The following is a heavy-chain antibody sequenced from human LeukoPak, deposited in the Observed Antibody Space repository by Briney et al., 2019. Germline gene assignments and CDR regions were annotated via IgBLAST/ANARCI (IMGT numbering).Heavy chain of an antibody. J-gene: IGHJ4*02. D-gene: IGHD3-10*01. CDR2: INGDESQK. CDR3: ARGHHTRGVYDY. V-gene: IGHV3-7*01. CDR1: GFTFSGFW. Sequence: GGSLRLSCAASGFTFSGFWMKWVRQAPGKGLEWVANINGDESQKYYVDSVKGRFTISRDNAKNSLYLQMNSLRAEDTAVYYCARGHHTRGVYDYWGQGTLVTVSS.